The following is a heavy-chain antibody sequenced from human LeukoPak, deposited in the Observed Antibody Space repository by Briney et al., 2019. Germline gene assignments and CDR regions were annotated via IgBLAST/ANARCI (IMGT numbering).Heavy chain of an antibody. V-gene: IGHV3-30-3*01. CDR3: ARDWNLTKRITIFGVVITRGAYGMDV. D-gene: IGHD3-3*01. CDR2: ISYDGSNK. J-gene: IGHJ6*02. CDR1: GFIFSSYA. Sequence: GGSLRLSCAASGFIFSSYAMHWVRQAPGKGLEWVAVISYDGSNKYYADSVKGRFTISRDNSKNTLYLQMNSLRAEDTAVYYCARDWNLTKRITIFGVVITRGAYGMDVWGQGTTVTVSS.